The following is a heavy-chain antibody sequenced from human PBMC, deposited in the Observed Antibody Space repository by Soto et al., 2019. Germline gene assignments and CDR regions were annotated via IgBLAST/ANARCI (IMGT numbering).Heavy chain of an antibody. CDR2: FDPEDGET. Sequence: GVSVKASSKVSGYTLTELSMHWVRQAPGKGLEWMGGFDPEDGETIYAQKFQGRVTMTEDTSTDTAYMELSSLRSEDTAVYYCATEAFPLQPFSYWGQGTLVTVSS. CDR3: ATEAFPLQPFSY. CDR1: GYTLTELS. J-gene: IGHJ4*02. V-gene: IGHV1-24*01.